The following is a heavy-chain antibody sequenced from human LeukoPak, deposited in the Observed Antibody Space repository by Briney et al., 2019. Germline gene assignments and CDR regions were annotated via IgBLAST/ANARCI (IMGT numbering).Heavy chain of an antibody. CDR1: GFTFDDYA. Sequence: GRCLRLSCAASGFTFDDYAMHWVRQAPGKGLEWLSGISWNSGSIGYADSVKGRFTISRDNAKNSLYLQMNSLRAEDTALYYCAKGYCSSTSCCYYYGMDVWGQGTTVTVSS. J-gene: IGHJ6*02. D-gene: IGHD2-2*01. V-gene: IGHV3-9*01. CDR2: ISWNSGSI. CDR3: AKGYCSSTSCCYYYGMDV.